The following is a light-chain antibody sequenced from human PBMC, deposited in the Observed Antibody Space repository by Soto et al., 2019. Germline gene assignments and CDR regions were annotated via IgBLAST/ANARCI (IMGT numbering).Light chain of an antibody. J-gene: IGLJ1*01. Sequence: QSALTQPRSVSGSPGQSITISCTGTSSDVGGYNYVSWYRQHPGKAPKLMIYDVSKRPSGVPDRFSGSKSGNTASLTISGLQPEDEADYYCCSYAGSYTHYVFGTGTKLTVL. V-gene: IGLV2-11*01. CDR2: DVS. CDR3: CSYAGSYTHYV. CDR1: SSDVGGYNY.